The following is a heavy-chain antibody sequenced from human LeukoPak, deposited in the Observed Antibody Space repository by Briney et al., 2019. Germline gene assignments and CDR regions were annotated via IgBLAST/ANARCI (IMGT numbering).Heavy chain of an antibody. CDR2: IYYSGST. D-gene: IGHD2-2*01. Sequence: PSETLSLTCTVSGGSISSYYWSWIRQPPGKGLEWIGYIYYSGSTNYNPSLKSRVTISVDTSKNQFSLKLSSVTAADTAVYYCARHCSSTSCFENQFDYWGQGTLVTVSS. V-gene: IGHV4-59*08. CDR1: GGSISSYY. J-gene: IGHJ4*02. CDR3: ARHCSSTSCFENQFDY.